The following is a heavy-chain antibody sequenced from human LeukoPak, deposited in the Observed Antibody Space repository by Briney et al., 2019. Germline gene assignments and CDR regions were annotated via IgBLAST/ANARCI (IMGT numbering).Heavy chain of an antibody. CDR1: GFTFSDYW. J-gene: IGHJ4*02. V-gene: IGHV3-7*03. Sequence: PGGSLRLSCAASGFTFSDYWMTWVRQAPGKGLEWVANIKQDGSAKYYVDSVKGRFTISRDNAKNSLYLQMNSLRAEDTAVYYCARRYFDSWGQGTLVTVSS. CDR3: ARRYFDS. CDR2: IKQDGSAK.